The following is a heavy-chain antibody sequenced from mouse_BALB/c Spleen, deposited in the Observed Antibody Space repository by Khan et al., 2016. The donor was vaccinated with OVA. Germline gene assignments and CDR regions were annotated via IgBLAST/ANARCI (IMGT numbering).Heavy chain of an antibody. D-gene: IGHD2-14*01. V-gene: IGHV1-4*01. CDR1: GYTFTSNT. Sequence: QVQLQQPGAELARPGASVRMSCKASGYTFTSNTMHWIKQRPGQGLEWIGYINPRSGYTNYNQNFKDKATLTADKSSSTAYMQLSSLISEDSAVYYCARRTTGYTMDSWGQGTSVTVSS. CDR3: ARRTTGYTMDS. J-gene: IGHJ4*01. CDR2: INPRSGYT.